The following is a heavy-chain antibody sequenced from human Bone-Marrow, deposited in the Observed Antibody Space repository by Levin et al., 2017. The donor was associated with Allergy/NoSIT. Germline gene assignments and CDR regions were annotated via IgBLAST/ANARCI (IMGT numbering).Heavy chain of an antibody. CDR1: GYSFTTYE. CDR3: ARMGFGE. V-gene: IGHV1-3*01. D-gene: IGHD3-10*01. Sequence: GESLKISCQASGYSFTTYEINWVRHVTGQGPEWLGRIIVATGETKYSQSFQGRVSISRDTSANTAYLEVFALRSEDTAVYFCARMGFGEWGQGTLVTVSS. J-gene: IGHJ4*02. CDR2: IIVATGET.